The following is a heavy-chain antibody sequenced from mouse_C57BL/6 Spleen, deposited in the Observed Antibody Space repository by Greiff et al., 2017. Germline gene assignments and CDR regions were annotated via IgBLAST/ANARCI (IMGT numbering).Heavy chain of an antibody. CDR3: ARVITTLGFDY. CDR2: ISYDGSN. V-gene: IGHV3-6*01. Sequence: EVQLQESGPGLVKPSQSLSLTCSVTGYSITSGYYWNWIRQFPGNKLEWMGYISYDGSNNYNPSLKNRISTTRDTSKNQFFLKLNSLTTENTATYYSARVITTLGFDYWGQGTTLTVSS. CDR1: GYSITSGYY. J-gene: IGHJ2*01. D-gene: IGHD1-1*01.